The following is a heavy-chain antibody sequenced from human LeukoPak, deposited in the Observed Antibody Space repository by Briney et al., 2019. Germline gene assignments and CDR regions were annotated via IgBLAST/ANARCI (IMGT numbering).Heavy chain of an antibody. J-gene: IGHJ4*02. V-gene: IGHV3-30*04. D-gene: IGHD6-19*01. CDR2: ISYDGSNK. Sequence: PGGSLRLSCASSGFTFSNYALHWVRQAPGKGLEWVALISYDGSNKYYADSVKGRFTISRHNSKNTLYLQMNSLRAEDTAVYYCARDSGWYYFDYWGQGTLVTVSS. CDR3: ARDSGWYYFDY. CDR1: GFTFSNYA.